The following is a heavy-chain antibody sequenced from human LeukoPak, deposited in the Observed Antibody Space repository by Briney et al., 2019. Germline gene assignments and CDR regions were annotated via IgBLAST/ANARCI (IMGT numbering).Heavy chain of an antibody. CDR1: GLTFTSYW. Sequence: PAVTLTLSCAASGLTFTSYWRHWVRQAQGKGLVWIAHISPDGGRTDYADSVKGRFTVSRDNTNHILYLQMNRLPADVTAVYYCARVLSYFGSGSYPAYWGQGTLVTVSS. D-gene: IGHD3-10*01. CDR3: ARVLSYFGSGSYPAY. V-gene: IGHV3-74*01. J-gene: IGHJ4*02. CDR2: ISPDGGRT.